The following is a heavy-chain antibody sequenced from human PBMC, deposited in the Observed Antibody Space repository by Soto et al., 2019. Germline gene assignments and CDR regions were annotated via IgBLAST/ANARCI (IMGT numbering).Heavy chain of an antibody. V-gene: IGHV1-3*01. CDR3: ARGVAGPLHWFDP. Sequence: ASVKVSCKASGYTFTGYAMHWARQAPGQRLEWMGWINAGNGNTKYSQKFQGRVTITRDTSASTAYMELSSLRSEDTAVYYCARGVAGPLHWFDPWGQGTLVTVSS. CDR2: INAGNGNT. J-gene: IGHJ5*02. D-gene: IGHD6-19*01. CDR1: GYTFTGYA.